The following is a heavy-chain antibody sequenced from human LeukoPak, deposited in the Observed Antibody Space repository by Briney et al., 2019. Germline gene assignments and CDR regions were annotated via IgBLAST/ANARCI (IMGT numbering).Heavy chain of an antibody. Sequence: ASVKVSCKASGYTFTSYDINWVRQATGQGLEWMGWMNPNSGNTGYAQKFQDRVTMTRNTSISTAYMELSSLRSEDTAVYYCARGGRSPPAYYYYGMDVWGQGTTVTVSS. CDR3: ARGGRSPPAYYYYGMDV. V-gene: IGHV1-8*01. CDR2: MNPNSGNT. J-gene: IGHJ6*02. CDR1: GYTFTSYD.